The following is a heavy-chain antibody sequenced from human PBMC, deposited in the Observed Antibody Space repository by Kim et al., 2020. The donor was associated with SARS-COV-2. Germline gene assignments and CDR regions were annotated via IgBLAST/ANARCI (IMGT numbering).Heavy chain of an antibody. CDR1: GGSFSGYY. CDR2: INHSGST. CDR3: ARGRPHIWVVVPAARRRIYGMDV. Sequence: SETLSLTCAVYGGSFSGYYWSWIRQPPGKGLEWIGEINHSGSTNYNPSLKSRVTISVDTSKNQFSLKLSSVTAADTAVYYCARGRPHIWVVVPAARRRIYGMDVWGQGTTVTVSS. D-gene: IGHD2-2*01. V-gene: IGHV4-34*01. J-gene: IGHJ6*02.